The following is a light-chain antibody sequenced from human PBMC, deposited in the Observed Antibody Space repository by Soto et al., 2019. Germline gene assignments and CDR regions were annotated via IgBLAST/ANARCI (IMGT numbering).Light chain of an antibody. CDR1: QSISSH. Sequence: EMVLTQSPATLSLSPGVRATLSCRASQSISSHLSLYQQKLGQAPRLLIYDASNRAPGIPARFSGSESGTDFTLTISRLEPEDFAVYYCQQRPNWPLTFGGGTKVQIK. CDR2: DAS. V-gene: IGKV3-11*01. CDR3: QQRPNWPLT. J-gene: IGKJ4*01.